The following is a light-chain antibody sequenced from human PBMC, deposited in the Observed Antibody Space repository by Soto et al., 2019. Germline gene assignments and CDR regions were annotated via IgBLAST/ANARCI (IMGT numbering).Light chain of an antibody. J-gene: IGKJ2*01. CDR2: GAS. V-gene: IGKV3-15*01. CDR3: QQYNNWPQI. CDR1: QSVSTN. Sequence: EIVMTQSPATLSVSPGERATLSCRASQSVSTNLAWYQQKPVQAPRLLIYGASTRATGIPARFSGSGSGTEFTLTISSLQSEDFAVYYCQQYNNWPQIFGQGTKLEIK.